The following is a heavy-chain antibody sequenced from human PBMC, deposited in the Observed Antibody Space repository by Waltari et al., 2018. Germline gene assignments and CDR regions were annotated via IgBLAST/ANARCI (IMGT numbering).Heavy chain of an antibody. V-gene: IGHV3-21*01. CDR3: AREWGVMVGTAWFYFDY. CDR2: ISSGSSYI. Sequence: EVQLVGSGGGLVKPGGSLRLSCAASGFTFSSYTMNWVRQAPGKGLEWVSSISSGSSYIYYADSVKGRFTISRDNAKDALYLQMNSLGVEDTAVYYCAREWGVMVGTAWFYFDYWGQGALVTVSS. CDR1: GFTFSSYT. D-gene: IGHD2-15*01. J-gene: IGHJ4*02.